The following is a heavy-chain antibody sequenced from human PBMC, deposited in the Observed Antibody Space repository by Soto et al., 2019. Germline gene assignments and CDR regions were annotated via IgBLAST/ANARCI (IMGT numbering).Heavy chain of an antibody. J-gene: IGHJ4*02. D-gene: IGHD3-10*01. V-gene: IGHV4-61*08. CDR2: IYYSGST. CDR3: ARHNYGSGSTYFDY. CDR1: GDSISSGGYY. Sequence: SETLSLPCTVSGDSISSGGYYWSWIRQPPGKGLEWIGYIYYSGSTNYNPSLKSRVTISVDTSKNQFSLKLNSMTAADTAVYYCARHNYGSGSTYFDYWGQGTLVTVSS.